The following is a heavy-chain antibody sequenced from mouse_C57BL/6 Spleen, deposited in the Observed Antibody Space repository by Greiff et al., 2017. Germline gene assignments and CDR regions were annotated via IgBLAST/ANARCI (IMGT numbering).Heavy chain of an antibody. Sequence: EVQLVESGGGLVKPGGSLKLSCAASGFTFSDYGMHWVRQAPEKGLEWVAYISSGSSTIKYADTVKGRFTISRDNAKNTLFLQMTSLRSEDTAMYYCAGNAFDVWGTGTTVTVSS. J-gene: IGHJ1*03. V-gene: IGHV5-17*01. CDR2: ISSGSSTI. CDR1: GFTFSDYG. CDR3: AGNAFDV.